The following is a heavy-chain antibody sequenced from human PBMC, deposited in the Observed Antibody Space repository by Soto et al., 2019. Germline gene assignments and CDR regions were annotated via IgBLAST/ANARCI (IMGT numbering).Heavy chain of an antibody. D-gene: IGHD6-19*01. CDR3: ARRGKDSSGWLGLDY. V-gene: IGHV4-4*02. CDR2: IYHSGST. Sequence: SETLYLTCSVSGGSIGSSNWWSWVRQPPGKGLEWIGEIYHSGSTNDNPSLKSRVTISVDKSKNQFSLELRSLRSDDTAVYYCARRGKDSSGWLGLDYWGQGTLVTVSS. CDR1: GGSIGSSNW. J-gene: IGHJ4*02.